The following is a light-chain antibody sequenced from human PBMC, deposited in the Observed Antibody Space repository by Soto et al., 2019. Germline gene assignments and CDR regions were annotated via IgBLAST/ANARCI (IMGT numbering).Light chain of an antibody. V-gene: IGKV3-11*01. CDR3: QQRSNWPPT. J-gene: IGKJ3*01. CDR2: DAS. Sequence: EIVLTQSPATLSLSPGERATLSCRASKSVSSYLAWYQQKPGQAPRLLIYDASNRATGIPARFSGSGSGTDFTLTISSPEPEDFAVYYCQQRSNWPPTFGPGTKVDIK. CDR1: KSVSSY.